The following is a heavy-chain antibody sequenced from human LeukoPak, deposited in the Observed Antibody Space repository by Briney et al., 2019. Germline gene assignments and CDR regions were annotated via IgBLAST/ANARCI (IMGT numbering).Heavy chain of an antibody. Sequence: PGGSLRLSCAASGFTFSSYGMSWVRQAPGKGLEWVSAISGSGGSTYYADSVKGRFTISRDNSKNTLYLQMNSLRAEDTAVYYCAKEGRYCSSTSCYFWFDPWGQGTLVTVSS. CDR2: ISGSGGST. V-gene: IGHV3-23*01. J-gene: IGHJ5*02. D-gene: IGHD2-2*01. CDR3: AKEGRYCSSTSCYFWFDP. CDR1: GFTFSSYG.